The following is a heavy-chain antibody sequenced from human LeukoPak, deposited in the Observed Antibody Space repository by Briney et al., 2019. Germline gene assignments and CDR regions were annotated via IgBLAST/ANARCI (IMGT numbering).Heavy chain of an antibody. J-gene: IGHJ3*02. CDR3: ARLINNDNSGDPDTFDM. CDR1: GGSMRSHY. V-gene: IGHV4-59*11. CDR2: IDYSGST. Sequence: SETLSLTCTVSGGSMRSHYWSWILQTPGKGLEWIGYIDYSGSTRYNPSLQSRVTISVDTSKNQFSLKLTSVTATDTAVYYCARLINNDNSGDPDTFDMWGQGTVVTVFS. D-gene: IGHD3-22*01.